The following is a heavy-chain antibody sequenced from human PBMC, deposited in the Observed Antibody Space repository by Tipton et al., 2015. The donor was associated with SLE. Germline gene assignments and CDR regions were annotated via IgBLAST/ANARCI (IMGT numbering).Heavy chain of an antibody. Sequence: SLRLSCAASGFTFTNYAIRWVRQAPGKGLEWVSGIGGGGDVIFYADSVKGRFTISRDNSKNTLYLQMNSLRAEDTAVYYCANPPAAGGFWGQGTLVTVSS. J-gene: IGHJ4*02. V-gene: IGHV3-23*01. D-gene: IGHD6-25*01. CDR3: ANPPAAGGF. CDR1: GFTFTNYA. CDR2: IGGGGDVI.